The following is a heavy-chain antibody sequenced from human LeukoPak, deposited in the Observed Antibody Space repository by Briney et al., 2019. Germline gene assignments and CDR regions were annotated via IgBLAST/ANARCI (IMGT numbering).Heavy chain of an antibody. D-gene: IGHD6-6*01. J-gene: IGHJ5*02. Sequence: PGGSLRLSCAASGFTFSNYGMHWVRQAPGKGLEGVAVIWYDGSNKYYADSVKGRFTISRDNSKNTLYLQMNSLRAEDSAVYYCAKDSIEYSRSSGWFDPWGQGTLVTVSS. V-gene: IGHV3-33*06. CDR3: AKDSIEYSRSSGWFDP. CDR2: IWYDGSNK. CDR1: GFTFSNYG.